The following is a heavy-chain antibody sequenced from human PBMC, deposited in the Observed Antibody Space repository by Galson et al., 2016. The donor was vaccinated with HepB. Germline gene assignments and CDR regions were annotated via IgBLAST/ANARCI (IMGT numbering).Heavy chain of an antibody. Sequence: SGAEVKKPGESLRIACKASGYKFSSYWIGWVRQMPGKGLEWMAIIYPGDSDTRYSPAFQGQVTISADTSISTAYLQWSSLRASDTAIYYCARGDFWSGYYYYGMEAWDQGTTVTVS. CDR2: IYPGDSDT. CDR1: GYKFSSYW. D-gene: IGHD3-3*01. CDR3: ARGDFWSGYYYYGMEA. V-gene: IGHV5-51*03. J-gene: IGHJ6*02.